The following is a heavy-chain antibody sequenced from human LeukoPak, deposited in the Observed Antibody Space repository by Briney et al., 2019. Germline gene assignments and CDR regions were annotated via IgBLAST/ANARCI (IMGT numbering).Heavy chain of an antibody. J-gene: IGHJ4*02. V-gene: IGHV4-39*01. CDR2: IYYSGAT. CDR1: GGSISNSRYY. Sequence: SETLSLTCSVSGGSISNSRYYWGWLRQPPGKGLEWIGSIYYSGATNSNPSLKSRLTISVDTSKNQFSLKLGSVTAADAAVYYCARAKANSRFVFDYWGQGTLVTVSS. D-gene: IGHD4-23*01. CDR3: ARAKANSRFVFDY.